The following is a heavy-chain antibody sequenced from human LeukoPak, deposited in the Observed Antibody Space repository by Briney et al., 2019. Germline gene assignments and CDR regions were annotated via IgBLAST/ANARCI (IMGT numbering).Heavy chain of an antibody. CDR3: ARCTASCYANAFDV. D-gene: IGHD2-2*01. CDR1: GFTFSNYA. V-gene: IGHV3-23*01. CDR2: INGGGDAT. Sequence: LGESLKISCAASGFTFSNYAMSWVRQAPGKGLEWVSAINGGGDATEYADSVKGRFTISRDNSKNTLYLQMNSLRPDDTAVYYCARCTASCYANAFDVWGQGTLLTVSS. J-gene: IGHJ3*01.